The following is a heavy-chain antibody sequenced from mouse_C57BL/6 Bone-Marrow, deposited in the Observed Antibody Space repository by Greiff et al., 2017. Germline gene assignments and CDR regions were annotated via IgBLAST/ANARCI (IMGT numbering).Heavy chain of an antibody. CDR3: AREDDGYSHDY. Sequence: QVQLKESGAELAKPGASVKLSCKASGYTFTSYWLHWVKQRPGQGLEWIGYINPSSGYTKYNQKFKDKATLTADKSSSTAYMQLSSLTYEDSAVYYCAREDDGYSHDYWGQGTTLTVSS. CDR2: INPSSGYT. J-gene: IGHJ2*01. D-gene: IGHD2-3*01. V-gene: IGHV1-7*01. CDR1: GYTFTSYW.